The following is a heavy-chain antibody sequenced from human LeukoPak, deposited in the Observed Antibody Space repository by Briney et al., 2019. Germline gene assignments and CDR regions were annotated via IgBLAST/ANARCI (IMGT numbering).Heavy chain of an antibody. Sequence: ASVTVSCKASGCTFSSYAISWVRQAPGQGREGMGGIIPIIGTANYAKKFQGRVTITTHESTSTAYMELSSVRSEDTAVYYCARDGTTDVRGYSFDDWGKGTLVTVSS. V-gene: IGHV1-69*05. CDR2: IIPIIGTA. J-gene: IGHJ4*02. CDR1: GCTFSSYA. D-gene: IGHD3-10*01. CDR3: ARDGTTDVRGYSFDD.